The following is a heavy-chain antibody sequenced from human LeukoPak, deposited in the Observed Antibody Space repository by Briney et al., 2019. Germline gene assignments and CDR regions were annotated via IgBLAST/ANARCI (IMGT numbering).Heavy chain of an antibody. V-gene: IGHV3-30*18. D-gene: IGHD3-10*01. CDR3: ANIVRGSRVFDY. J-gene: IGHJ4*02. CDR2: ISYDGSNK. Sequence: AGGSLRLSCAASGFTFSSYGMHWVRQAPGKGLEWVAVISYDGSNKYYADSVKGRFTISRDNSKNTLYLQMNSLRAEDTAVYYCANIVRGSRVFDYWGQGTLVTVSS. CDR1: GFTFSSYG.